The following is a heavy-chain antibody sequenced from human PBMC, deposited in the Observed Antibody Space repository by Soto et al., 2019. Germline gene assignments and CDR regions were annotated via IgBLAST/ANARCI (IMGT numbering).Heavy chain of an antibody. CDR3: AKWQPGSTSPFDY. J-gene: IGHJ4*02. CDR1: GFTFSSYA. D-gene: IGHD3-10*01. V-gene: IGHV3-23*01. Sequence: QLLESGGGLVRPGGSLRLSCAASGFTFSSYAMSWVRQAPGKGLEWVSAISGSGGSTYYADSVKGRFTISRDNSKNTLYLQMNSLRAEDTAGYYCAKWQPGSTSPFDYWGQATLVTFSS. CDR2: ISGSGGST.